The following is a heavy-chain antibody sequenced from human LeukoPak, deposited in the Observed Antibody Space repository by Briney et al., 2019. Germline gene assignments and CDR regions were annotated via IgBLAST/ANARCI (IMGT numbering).Heavy chain of an antibody. J-gene: IGHJ5*02. V-gene: IGHV4-59*07. CDR1: NSSISSNN. CDR2: VFYTGIT. CDR3: ARTLVRGVIKKNIWFGP. D-gene: IGHD3-10*01. Sequence: SDPLSLTRRFSNSSISSNNWSWIRQPTGKGKKWIGNVFYTGITNYNPSLKSRVNISIDTSESQVSLRLNAVTAADTAVYYCARTLVRGVIKKNIWFGPWGQGTLVSVSS.